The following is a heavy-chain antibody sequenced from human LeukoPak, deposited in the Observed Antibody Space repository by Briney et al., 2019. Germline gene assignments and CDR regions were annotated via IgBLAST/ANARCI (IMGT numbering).Heavy chain of an antibody. J-gene: IGHJ4*02. D-gene: IGHD2-8*01. CDR2: IKQDGSQE. CDR1: RFTLSTYW. V-gene: IGHV3-7*01. Sequence: PGGSLRLSCAASRFTLSTYWMSWVRQAPGKGLEWVAHIKQDGSQEYYVDFVKGRFTISRDSAKNSLYLQMNSLRAEDTAVYYCASEVMVYAIEVSFDYWGQGTLVTVSS. CDR3: ASEVMVYAIEVSFDY.